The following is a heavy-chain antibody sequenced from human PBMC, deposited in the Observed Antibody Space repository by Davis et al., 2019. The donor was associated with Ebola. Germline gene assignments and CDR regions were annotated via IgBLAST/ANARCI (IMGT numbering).Heavy chain of an antibody. D-gene: IGHD1-26*01. CDR2: IKQDGSEK. Sequence: LSLTCAASGFTFSSFWMSWVRQAPGKGLEWVASIKQDGSEKYYVDSVKGRCTISRDNAKNSLYLQMNNLRAEDTAMYYCTKPPGRDGMDVWSQGTTVTVSS. V-gene: IGHV3-7*01. CDR1: GFTFSSFW. J-gene: IGHJ6*02. CDR3: TKPPGRDGMDV.